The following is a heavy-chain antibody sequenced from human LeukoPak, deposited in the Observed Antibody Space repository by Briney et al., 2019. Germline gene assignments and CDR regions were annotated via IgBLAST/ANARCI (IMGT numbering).Heavy chain of an antibody. J-gene: IGHJ4*02. V-gene: IGHV3-30-3*01. CDR2: ISYDGSNK. CDR1: GFTFSSYA. CDR3: ARDLNGDYYY. D-gene: IGHD4-17*01. Sequence: GGSLRLSCADSGFTFSSYAMHWVRQAPGKGLEWVAVISYDGSNKYYADSVKGRFTISRDNSKNTLYLQMNSLRAEDTAVYYCARDLNGDYYYWGQGTLVTVSS.